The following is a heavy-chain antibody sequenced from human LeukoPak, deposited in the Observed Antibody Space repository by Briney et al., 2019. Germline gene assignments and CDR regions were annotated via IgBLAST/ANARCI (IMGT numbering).Heavy chain of an antibody. Sequence: ASVKVSCKASGYTFTSYDINWVRQATGQGLEWMGWMNPNSGNTGYAQKFQGRVTMTRDTSISTAYMELSRLRSDDTAVYYCAREAKYYYDSSGYYFAADAFDIWGQGTMVTVSS. CDR1: GYTFTSYD. J-gene: IGHJ3*02. CDR3: AREAKYYYDSSGYYFAADAFDI. V-gene: IGHV1-8*01. CDR2: MNPNSGNT. D-gene: IGHD3-22*01.